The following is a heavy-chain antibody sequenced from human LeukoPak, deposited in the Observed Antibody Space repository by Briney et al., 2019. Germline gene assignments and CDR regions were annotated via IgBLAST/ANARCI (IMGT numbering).Heavy chain of an antibody. V-gene: IGHV3-48*03. CDR1: GFTFSSYE. CDR3: ARETSGDYGDY. CDR2: ISSSGSTI. J-gene: IGHJ4*02. Sequence: GGSLRLSCAASGFTFSSYEMNCVRQAPGKGLEWVSYISSSGSTIYYADSLKGRFTISRDNAKNSLYLQMNSLRAEDTAVYYCARETSGDYGDYWGQGTLVTVSS. D-gene: IGHD2-15*01.